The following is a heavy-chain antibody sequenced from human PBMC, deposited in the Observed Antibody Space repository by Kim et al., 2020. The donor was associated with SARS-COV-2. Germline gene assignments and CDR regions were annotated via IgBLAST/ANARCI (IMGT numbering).Heavy chain of an antibody. CDR2: ISSSGSTI. CDR3: ARILRDQNLKRPYYYGSGSYPYYYYGMDV. CDR1: GFTFSSYE. V-gene: IGHV3-48*03. Sequence: GGSLRLSCAASGFTFSSYEMNWVRQAPGKGLEWVSYISSSGSTIYYADSVKGRFTISRDNAKNSLYLQMNSLRAEDTAVYYCARILRDQNLKRPYYYGSGSYPYYYYGMDVWGQGTTVTVSS. D-gene: IGHD3-10*01. J-gene: IGHJ6*02.